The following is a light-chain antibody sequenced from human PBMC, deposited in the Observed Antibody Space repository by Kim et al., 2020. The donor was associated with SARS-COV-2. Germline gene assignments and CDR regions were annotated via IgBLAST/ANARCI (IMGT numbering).Light chain of an antibody. CDR2: GAS. CDR1: QSVSSNF. J-gene: IGKJ1*01. V-gene: IGKV3-20*01. Sequence: SPGERATLSGRASQSVSSNFLAWYQQKPGQAPRLLIYGASSRAAGIPDRFSGSGSGTDFTLTITRLEPEDFAVYYCQHYDNLPRTFGQGTKVDIK. CDR3: QHYDNLPRT.